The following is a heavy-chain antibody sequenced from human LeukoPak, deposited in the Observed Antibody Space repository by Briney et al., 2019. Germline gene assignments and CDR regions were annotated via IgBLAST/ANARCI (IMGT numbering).Heavy chain of an antibody. CDR1: GFTFSSYS. Sequence: GGSLRLSCAASGFTFSSYSMNWVRQAPGKGLEWVSSISSSSSYIYYADSVKGRFTISRDNAKNSLYLQMNSLRAEDTAVYYCARGVVPARRIHYYYMDVWGKGTTVTVSS. V-gene: IGHV3-21*04. CDR2: ISSSSSYI. J-gene: IGHJ6*03. CDR3: ARGVVPARRIHYYYMDV. D-gene: IGHD3-3*01.